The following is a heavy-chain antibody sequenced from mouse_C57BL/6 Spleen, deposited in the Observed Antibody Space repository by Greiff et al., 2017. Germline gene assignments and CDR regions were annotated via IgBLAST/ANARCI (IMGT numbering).Heavy chain of an antibody. J-gene: IGHJ2*01. CDR3: ARDSSGWPDY. V-gene: IGHV5-6*01. Sequence: DVQLVESGGDLVKPGGSLKLSCAASGFTFSSSGMSWVRQTPDKRLEWVATISSGGSYTYYPDSVKGRFTISRDNAKNTLYLQMSSLKSEDTAMYYCARDSSGWPDYWGQGTTLTVSS. CDR1: GFTFSSSG. CDR2: ISSGGSYT. D-gene: IGHD3-2*02.